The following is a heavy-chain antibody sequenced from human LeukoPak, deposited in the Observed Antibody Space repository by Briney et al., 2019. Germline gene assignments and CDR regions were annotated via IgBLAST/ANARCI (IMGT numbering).Heavy chain of an antibody. CDR1: GYTFTGYY. Sequence: GASVKVSCKASGYTFTGYYMHWVRQAPGQGLEWMGWINPNSGGTNYAQKFQGRVTMTRDTSNSTAYMELSRLRSDDTAVYYCARAMITFGGVIGDLDYWGQGTLVTVSS. CDR2: INPNSGGT. V-gene: IGHV1-2*02. D-gene: IGHD3-16*02. J-gene: IGHJ4*02. CDR3: ARAMITFGGVIGDLDY.